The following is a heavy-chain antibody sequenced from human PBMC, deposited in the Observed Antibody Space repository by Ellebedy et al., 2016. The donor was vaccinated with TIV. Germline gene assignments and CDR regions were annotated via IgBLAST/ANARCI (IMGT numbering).Heavy chain of an antibody. V-gene: IGHV1-69*13. J-gene: IGHJ4*02. CDR2: IIPIFGTA. Sequence: AASVKVSCKASGGTFSSYAISWVRQAPGRGLEWMGGIIPIFGTANYAQKFQGRVTHTADESTSTAYMELSSLRSEDTAVYYCAKDRTSGDGYWVFEQWGQGTLVTVSS. CDR3: AKDRTSGDGYWVFEQ. D-gene: IGHD5-18*01. CDR1: GGTFSSYA.